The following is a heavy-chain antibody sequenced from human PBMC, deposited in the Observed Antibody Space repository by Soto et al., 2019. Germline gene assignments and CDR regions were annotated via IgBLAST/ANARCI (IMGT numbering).Heavy chain of an antibody. V-gene: IGHV4-31*03. CDR3: ARGGNVYYYGSGSYRTDYYYGMDV. D-gene: IGHD3-10*01. J-gene: IGHJ6*02. CDR2: IYYSGST. Sequence: SETLSLTCTVSGGSISSGGYYWSWIRQHPGKGLEWIGYIYYSGSTYYKQSLKSRVTISVDTSKNKFSMKLSSVTAADTAVYYFARGGNVYYYGSGSYRTDYYYGMDVWGQGTTVTVSS. CDR1: GGSISSGGYY.